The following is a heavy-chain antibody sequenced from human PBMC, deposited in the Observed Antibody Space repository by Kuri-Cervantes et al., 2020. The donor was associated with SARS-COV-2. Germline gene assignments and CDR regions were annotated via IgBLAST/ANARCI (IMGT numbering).Heavy chain of an antibody. CDR3: ASRYYYDSSGPYYMDV. V-gene: IGHV3-21*01. D-gene: IGHD3-22*01. CDR1: GFTFSSYS. Sequence: GESLKISCAASGFTFSSYSMNWVRQAPGKGLEWVSSISSSSSYIYYADSVKGRFTISRDNAKNSLYLQMNSLRAEDTAVYYCASRYYYDSSGPYYMDVWGKGTTVTVSS. CDR2: ISSSSSYI. J-gene: IGHJ6*03.